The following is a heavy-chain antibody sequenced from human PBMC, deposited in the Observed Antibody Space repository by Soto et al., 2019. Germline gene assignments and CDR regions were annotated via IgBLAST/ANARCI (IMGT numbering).Heavy chain of an antibody. CDR3: ARQSYGFFDY. CDR1: GGSISSYY. V-gene: IGHV4-59*08. D-gene: IGHD1-26*01. CDR2: IYYSGST. J-gene: IGHJ4*02. Sequence: QVQLQESGPGLVKPSETLSLTCTVSGGSISSYYWSWIRQSPGKGLEWIGYIYYSGSTNYNPSLKSRVTISVDTSKNQFSLKLSSVTAADTAVYYCARQSYGFFDYWGQGTLVTVSS.